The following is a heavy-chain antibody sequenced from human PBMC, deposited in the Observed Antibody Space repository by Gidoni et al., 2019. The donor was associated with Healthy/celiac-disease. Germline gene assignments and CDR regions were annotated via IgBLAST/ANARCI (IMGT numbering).Heavy chain of an antibody. CDR1: GGSFSGYY. D-gene: IGHD6-13*01. V-gene: IGHV4-34*01. J-gene: IGHJ4*02. CDR3: ARGRRAGAAAGTSD. CDR2: INHSGST. Sequence: QVQLQQWGAGLLKPSETLSLTCAVYGGSFSGYYWSWIRQPPGKGLEWIGEINHSGSTNYNPSLKSRVTISVDTSKNQFSLKLSSVTAADTAVYYCARGRRAGAAAGTSDWGQGTLVTVSS.